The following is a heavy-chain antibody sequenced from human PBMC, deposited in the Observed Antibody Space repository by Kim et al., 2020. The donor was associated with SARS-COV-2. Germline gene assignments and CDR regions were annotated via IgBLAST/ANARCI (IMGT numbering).Heavy chain of an antibody. CDR3: ARSYSGTYFAAFDI. V-gene: IGHV4-4*08. Sequence: SETLSLTCTVSGASISSDYWSWIRQPPGKGLEWMGYIYKSGTTNYNPSLKSRVIISSDTSKNQFSLHRRSVTAADTAVYYWARSYSGTYFAAFDIWGPGTMATVSS. CDR2: IYKSGTT. CDR1: GASISSDY. J-gene: IGHJ3*02. D-gene: IGHD1-26*01.